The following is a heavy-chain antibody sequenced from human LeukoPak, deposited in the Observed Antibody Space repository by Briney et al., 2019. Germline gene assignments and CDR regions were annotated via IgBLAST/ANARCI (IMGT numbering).Heavy chain of an antibody. D-gene: IGHD6-13*01. J-gene: IGHJ4*02. V-gene: IGHV1-18*01. CDR1: GYTSTSYG. Sequence: ASVNVSCKASGYTSTSYGISWVRQAPGQGLEWMGWISAYNGNTNYAQKLQGRVTMTTDTSTSTAYMELRSLRSDDTAVYYCARDLWGGSSWYSGSSYWGQGTLVTVSS. CDR2: ISAYNGNT. CDR3: ARDLWGGSSWYSGSSY.